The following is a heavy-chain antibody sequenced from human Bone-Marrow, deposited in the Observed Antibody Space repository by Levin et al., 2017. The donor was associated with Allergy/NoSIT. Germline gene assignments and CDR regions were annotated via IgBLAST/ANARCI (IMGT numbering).Heavy chain of an antibody. V-gene: IGHV3-23*01. J-gene: IGHJ4*02. D-gene: IGHD3-3*01. Sequence: GGSLRLSCAASGFTFSSYAMSWVRQAPGKGLEWVSGISGGGGSTYYADSVKGRFTISRDNSKNTLYVQMNSLRAEDTAVYYCAKGTYYDFWSGRTPKYYFDYWGQGTLVTVSS. CDR1: GFTFSSYA. CDR2: ISGGGGST. CDR3: AKGTYYDFWSGRTPKYYFDY.